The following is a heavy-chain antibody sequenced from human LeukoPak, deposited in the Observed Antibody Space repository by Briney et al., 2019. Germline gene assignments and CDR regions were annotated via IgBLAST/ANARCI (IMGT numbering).Heavy chain of an antibody. CDR1: GFSLSTSGMY. J-gene: IGHJ4*02. D-gene: IGHD6-13*01. CDR2: IDWDDAK. Sequence: SGPTLVKPTQTLTLTCTFSGFSLSTSGMYVSWIRQPPGKALEWLARIDWDDAKYYSPSLKTRLTISKDTSKNQVVLTMTNMDPVDTATYYCARMRRYSSSWYPTDYWGQGTLVTVSS. CDR3: ARMRRYSSSWYPTDY. V-gene: IGHV2-70*11.